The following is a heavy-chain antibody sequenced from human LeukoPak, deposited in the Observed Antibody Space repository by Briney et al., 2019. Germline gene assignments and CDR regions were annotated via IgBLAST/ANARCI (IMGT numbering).Heavy chain of an antibody. V-gene: IGHV3-21*01. CDR2: ISSSSSYI. D-gene: IGHD6-19*01. CDR3: ARLGGATGYSSGWYSNYFDY. J-gene: IGHJ4*02. Sequence: PGGSLRLSCAASGFTFSSYSMNWVRQAPGKGLEWVSSISSSSSYIYYADSVKGRFTISRDNAKNSLYLQMNSLRAEDTAVYYCARLGGATGYSSGWYSNYFDYWGQGTLVTVSS. CDR1: GFTFSSYS.